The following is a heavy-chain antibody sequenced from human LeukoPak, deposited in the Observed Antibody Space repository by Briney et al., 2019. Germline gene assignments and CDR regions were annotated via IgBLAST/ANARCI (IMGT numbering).Heavy chain of an antibody. CDR2: MNPTSGNA. Sequence: ASVKVSCKASVYTSTSYDVNWVRQATGQGLEWMGWMNPTSGNAGYAKKFQGRLTITRNTSTSTAYMESTSLTSEDTAVYYCAAFLGSCSGGYCSDWFDPWGQGTLVTVSS. CDR1: VYTSTSYD. CDR3: AAFLGSCSGGYCSDWFDP. D-gene: IGHD2-15*01. V-gene: IGHV1-8*03. J-gene: IGHJ5*02.